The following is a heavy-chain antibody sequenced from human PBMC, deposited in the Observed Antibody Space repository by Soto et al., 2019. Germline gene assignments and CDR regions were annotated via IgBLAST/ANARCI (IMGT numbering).Heavy chain of an antibody. CDR1: GFTFSSYA. CDR3: AREGRMLPRAGVDY. D-gene: IGHD2-8*01. J-gene: IGHJ4*02. Sequence: QVQLVESGGGVVQPGRSLRLSCAASGFTFSSYAMHWVRQAPGKGLEWVAVISYDGSNKYYADSVKGRFTISRDNSKNALYLQMNSLRAEDTAVYYCAREGRMLPRAGVDYWGQGTLVTVSS. CDR2: ISYDGSNK. V-gene: IGHV3-30-3*01.